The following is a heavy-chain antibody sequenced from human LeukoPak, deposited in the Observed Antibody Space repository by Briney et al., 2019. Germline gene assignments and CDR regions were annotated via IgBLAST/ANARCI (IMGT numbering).Heavy chain of an antibody. J-gene: IGHJ4*02. Sequence: PGGSLRLSCAASGFTFNSYSMNWVRQAPGKGLEWVSLISNSNSYAYYADSVKGRFTISRDNARNSLYLQMNSLRAEDTAVYYCAGYCSSTSCYSRRNYWGQGTLVTVSS. V-gene: IGHV3-21*01. CDR1: GFTFNSYS. D-gene: IGHD2-2*01. CDR2: ISNSNSYA. CDR3: AGYCSSTSCYSRRNY.